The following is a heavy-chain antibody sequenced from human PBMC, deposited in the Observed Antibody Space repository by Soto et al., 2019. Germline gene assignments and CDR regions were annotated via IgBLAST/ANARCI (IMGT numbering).Heavy chain of an antibody. J-gene: IGHJ4*02. CDR2: IYTSGNT. CDR3: ASRLSGDKVDQ. D-gene: IGHD2-21*01. V-gene: IGHV4-30-4*01. CDR1: GGSISDGAYY. Sequence: QVQLQESGPGLVKPSQTLSLTCTVSGGSISDGAYYWSWIRQPPGKGLEWIGHIYTSGNTYNNPSLRSRLTISLDTSKSQFSLNLNSVTAADTAVYYCASRLSGDKVDQWGQGTLVTVSS.